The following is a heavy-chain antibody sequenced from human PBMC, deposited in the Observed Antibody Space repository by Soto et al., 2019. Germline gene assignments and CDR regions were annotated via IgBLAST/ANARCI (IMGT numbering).Heavy chain of an antibody. D-gene: IGHD3-3*01. Sequence: ASVKVSCKASGYTFTSYGISWVRQAPGQGLEWMGWISAYNGNTNYAQKLQGRVTMTTDTSTSTAYMELRSLRSDDTAVYYCARDIGTTGYDPWSGYYTTRRGMDVWGQGTRVTVSS. CDR3: ARDIGTTGYDPWSGYYTTRRGMDV. CDR1: GYTFTSYG. CDR2: ISAYNGNT. J-gene: IGHJ6*02. V-gene: IGHV1-18*04.